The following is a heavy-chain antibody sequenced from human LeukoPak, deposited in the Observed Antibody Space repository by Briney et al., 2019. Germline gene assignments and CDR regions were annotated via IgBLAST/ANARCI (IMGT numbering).Heavy chain of an antibody. D-gene: IGHD1-26*01. CDR3: AKGGYSGTYYGDFFDY. CDR1: GFTFHDYA. J-gene: IGHJ4*02. CDR2: ISGDGVIT. V-gene: IGHV3-43*02. Sequence: GGSLRLSCAASGFTFHDYAFHWVRQAPGKGLEWVSVISGDGVITYYTDSVEGRFTISRDNSENSLYLQMNSLRTEDTALYYCAKGGYSGTYYGDFFDYWGQGTLVTVSS.